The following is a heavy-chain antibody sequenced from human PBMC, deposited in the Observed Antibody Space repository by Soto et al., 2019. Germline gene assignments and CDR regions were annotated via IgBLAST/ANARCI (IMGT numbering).Heavy chain of an antibody. CDR2: IYWDDDK. CDR1: GFSLSTSGVG. V-gene: IGHV2-5*05. J-gene: IGHJ2*01. CDR3: AHERANYSNFDL. D-gene: IGHD4-4*01. Sequence: QITLKESGPPLVKPTQTLTLTCTFSGFSLSTSGVGVGWIRQPPGKALEWLALIYWDDDKRYGLSLKSRLTNTKETTKNQVDLTRTIMAPVDTATYYCAHERANYSNFDLWGRGTLVTVSS.